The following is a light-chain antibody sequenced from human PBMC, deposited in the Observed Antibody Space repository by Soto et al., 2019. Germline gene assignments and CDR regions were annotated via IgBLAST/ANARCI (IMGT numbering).Light chain of an antibody. Sequence: QSALTQPASVSGSPGQSITISCTGTSSDVGSYNLVSWYQQIPGKAPKLMIYEVSKRPSGVSTRFSGSKSGNTASLTISGLQAEDEADYFCYSYAGSSTYVFGTGTTGTVL. V-gene: IGLV2-23*02. CDR1: SSDVGSYNL. CDR2: EVS. J-gene: IGLJ1*01. CDR3: YSYAGSSTYV.